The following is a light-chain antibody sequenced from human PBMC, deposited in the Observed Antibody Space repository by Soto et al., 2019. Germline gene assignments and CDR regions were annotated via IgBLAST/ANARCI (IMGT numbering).Light chain of an antibody. V-gene: IGKV4-1*01. CDR2: WAS. Sequence: DTVMSQSPASLAVSLGGRATINCKSSQRLLYRSNNKNYLAWYQHKPGQPPRLLIYWASTRDSGVPDQFSGSGSGTDFTLTITNVRAEDVAVYYCQQYYNPPWTFGQGTKVEI. CDR3: QQYYNPPWT. CDR1: QRLLYRSNNKNY. J-gene: IGKJ1*01.